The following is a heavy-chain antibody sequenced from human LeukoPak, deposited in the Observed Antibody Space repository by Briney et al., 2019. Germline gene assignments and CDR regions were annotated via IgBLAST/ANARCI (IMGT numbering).Heavy chain of an antibody. V-gene: IGHV4-34*01. Sequence: SETLSLTCAVYGGSFSGYYWSWIRQPPGKGLEWIGEINHSGSTNYNPSLKSRVTVSVDTSENQFSLKLSSVTAADTAVYYCARGHLISQAAISDFDYWGQGTLVTVSS. CDR3: ARGHLISQAAISDFDY. CDR1: GGSFSGYY. D-gene: IGHD2-2*01. CDR2: INHSGST. J-gene: IGHJ4*02.